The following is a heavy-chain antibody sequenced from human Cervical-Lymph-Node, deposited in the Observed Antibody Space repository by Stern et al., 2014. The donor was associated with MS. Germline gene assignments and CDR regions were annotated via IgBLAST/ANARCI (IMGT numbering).Heavy chain of an antibody. CDR2: FYPSGSST. Sequence: QVQLVQSGAEVRKPGASVKVSCKASGYTFSNYYMHWVRQAPGQGLEWMGMFYPSGSSTVFAESFQDRVSMTRDMSTSTVYMTLNRLKSDDTAVYYCARGGTVFGVAHFDLWGRGTLVTVSS. CDR3: ARGGTVFGVAHFDL. V-gene: IGHV1-46*01. D-gene: IGHD3-3*01. CDR1: GYTFSNYY. J-gene: IGHJ4*01.